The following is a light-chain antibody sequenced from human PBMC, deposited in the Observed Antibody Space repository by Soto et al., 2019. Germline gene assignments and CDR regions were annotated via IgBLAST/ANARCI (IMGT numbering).Light chain of an antibody. V-gene: IGKV1-5*01. CDR3: QQYTAYPYT. CDR2: DAS. CDR1: QSVTNW. Sequence: DIQMTQSPSTLSASVGDRVTITCRDSQSVTNWLAWYQQKPGKAPNLLIYDASRLQSGIPSRFSGSGSGTEFTLTISSLQPDDFSPYYCQQYTAYPYTFGRGTKREIK. J-gene: IGKJ2*01.